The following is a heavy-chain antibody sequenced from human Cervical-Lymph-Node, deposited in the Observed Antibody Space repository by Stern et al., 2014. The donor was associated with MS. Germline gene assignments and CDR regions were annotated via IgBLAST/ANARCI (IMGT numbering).Heavy chain of an antibody. CDR3: ARGPSSWYSPFDY. Sequence: QMQLVQSGGGVVQPGRSLRLSCAASGFTFSSYAMHWVRQAPGKGLEWVAVISYDGSNKYYADSVKGRFTISRDNSKNTLYLQMNSLRAEDTAVYYCARGPSSWYSPFDYWGQGTLVTVSS. CDR1: GFTFSSYA. CDR2: ISYDGSNK. V-gene: IGHV3-30*04. D-gene: IGHD6-13*01. J-gene: IGHJ4*02.